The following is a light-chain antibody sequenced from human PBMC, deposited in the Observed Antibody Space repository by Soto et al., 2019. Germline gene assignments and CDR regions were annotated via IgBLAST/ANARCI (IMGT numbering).Light chain of an antibody. CDR2: GAS. CDR3: QQYGSSPIT. CDR1: QTVSSNY. Sequence: EIILTQSPDTLSLSPGERATLSCRASQTVSSNYLAWCQQRPGQAPRLLIYGASTRAAGIPDRFSGSGSGTEFTLTISRLEPEDFAVYYCQQYGSSPITFGQGTRLEI. V-gene: IGKV3-20*01. J-gene: IGKJ5*01.